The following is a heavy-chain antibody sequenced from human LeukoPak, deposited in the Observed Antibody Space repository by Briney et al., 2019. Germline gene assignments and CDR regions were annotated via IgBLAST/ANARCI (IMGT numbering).Heavy chain of an antibody. V-gene: IGHV3-73*01. CDR2: IRSKANSYAT. CDR3: TRTRNSYSSSWYLDY. J-gene: IGHJ4*02. Sequence: GGSLRLSCAASGFTFSGSAMHWVRQASGKGLEWVGRIRSKANSYATAYAASVKGRFTISRDDSKNTAYLQMSSLKTEDTAVYYCTRTRNSYSSSWYLDYWGQGTLVTVSS. D-gene: IGHD6-13*01. CDR1: GFTFSGSA.